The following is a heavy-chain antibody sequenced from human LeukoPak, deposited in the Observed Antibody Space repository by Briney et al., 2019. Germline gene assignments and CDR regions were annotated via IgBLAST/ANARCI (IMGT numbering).Heavy chain of an antibody. CDR3: ARVGARWFEHTAPDY. D-gene: IGHD3-10*01. CDR1: GGSISSYY. J-gene: IGHJ4*02. V-gene: IGHV4-59*01. CDR2: IYYSGST. Sequence: SETLSLTCTVPGGSISSYYWSWIRQPPGKGLEWIGYIYYSGSTNYNPSLKSRVTISVDTSKNQFSLKLSSVTAADTAVYYCARVGARWFEHTAPDYWGQGTLVTVSS.